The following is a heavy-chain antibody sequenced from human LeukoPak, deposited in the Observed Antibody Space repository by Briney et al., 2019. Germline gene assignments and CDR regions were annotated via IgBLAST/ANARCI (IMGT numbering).Heavy chain of an antibody. J-gene: IGHJ4*02. V-gene: IGHV4-39*01. Sequence: SETLSLTCTVSGGSISRSSYYWGWIRRPPGKGLEWIGSIYYNGSTRYNPSLKSRLPISVDTSKNQCSRKLSSVTAADTAVYYCARHIVRPTILIEYWGQRILVTVSS. D-gene: IGHD3-10*01. CDR2: IYYNGST. CDR1: GGSISRSSYY. CDR3: ARHIVRPTILIEY.